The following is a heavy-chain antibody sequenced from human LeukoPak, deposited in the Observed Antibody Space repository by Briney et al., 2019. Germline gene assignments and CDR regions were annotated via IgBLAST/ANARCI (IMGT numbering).Heavy chain of an antibody. V-gene: IGHV4-61*02. Sequence: PSQTLSLTCTVSGGSISSGSYYWSWIRQPAGKGLEWIGRIYTSGSTNYNPSLKSRVTISVDTSKNQFSLKLSSVTAADTAVYYCARVERGIAAAGYYHWGQGTLVTVSS. D-gene: IGHD6-13*01. CDR2: IYTSGST. J-gene: IGHJ5*02. CDR3: ARVERGIAAAGYYH. CDR1: GGSISSGSYY.